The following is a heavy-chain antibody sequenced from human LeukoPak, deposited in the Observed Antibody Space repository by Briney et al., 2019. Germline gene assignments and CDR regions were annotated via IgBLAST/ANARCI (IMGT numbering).Heavy chain of an antibody. Sequence: ASVKVSCKASGYTFTGYYMHWVRQAPGQGLEWMGWINPNSGGTNYAQKFQGRVTMTRDTSISTAYMELSRLRSDDTAVYYCARASPRTGYYTTPGGMDVWGQGTTVTVSS. CDR2: INPNSGGT. CDR1: GYTFTGYY. V-gene: IGHV1-2*02. D-gene: IGHD3/OR15-3a*01. CDR3: ARASPRTGYYTTPGGMDV. J-gene: IGHJ6*02.